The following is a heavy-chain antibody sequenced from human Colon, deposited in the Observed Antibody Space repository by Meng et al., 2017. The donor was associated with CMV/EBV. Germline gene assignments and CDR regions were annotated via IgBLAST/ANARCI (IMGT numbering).Heavy chain of an antibody. Sequence: QVQLPESGPGLVKPSGTLSLTCIVSGVSVTSGAYHWSWIRQSPGKGLEWIGYIYDTGITIYNPSLKSRVTIFLETSKNQFSLNLNSMTTADTAVYYCAKSRSSTPGIVDDWGQGTLVTVSS. CDR2: IYDTGIT. CDR1: GVSVTSGAYH. D-gene: IGHD2/OR15-2a*01. V-gene: IGHV4-61*08. CDR3: AKSRSSTPGIVDD. J-gene: IGHJ4*02.